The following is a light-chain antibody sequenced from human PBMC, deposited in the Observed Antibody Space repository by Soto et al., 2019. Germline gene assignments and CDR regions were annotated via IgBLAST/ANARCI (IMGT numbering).Light chain of an antibody. V-gene: IGLV2-14*01. CDR3: SSYTTTDTYV. J-gene: IGLJ1*01. Sequence: QSALTQPASVSGSPGQSITISCTGTSSDVGGYNYVSWFQQSPGKAPKLMIYDVSTRPSGVSNRFSGSKSGNTASLTISGLQAEDEADYYCSSYTTTDTYVFGTGTKLTVL. CDR2: DVS. CDR1: SSDVGGYNY.